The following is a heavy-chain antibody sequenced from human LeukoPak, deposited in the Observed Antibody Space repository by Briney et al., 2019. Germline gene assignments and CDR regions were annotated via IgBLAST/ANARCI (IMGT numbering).Heavy chain of an antibody. D-gene: IGHD1-26*01. CDR3: ARAGSGSYYKFYY. V-gene: IGHV4-59*08. Sequence: SETLSLTCTVSGGSISIYYWAWIRQPPGKGLEWIGYVDHRGSTEYNPSLRSRVTMSVDMSKNSFSLKLSSVTAADTAVYYCARAGSGSYYKFYYWGQGTLVTVSS. J-gene: IGHJ4*02. CDR2: VDHRGST. CDR1: GGSISIYY.